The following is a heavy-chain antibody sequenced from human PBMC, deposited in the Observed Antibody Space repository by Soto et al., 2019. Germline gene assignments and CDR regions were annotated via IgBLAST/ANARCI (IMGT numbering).Heavy chain of an antibody. Sequence: SETLSLTCAVYVGSCSGYYWSWIRQPPGKGLEWIGEINHSGSTNYNPSLKSRVTISVDTSKNQFSLKLSSVTAADTAVYYCARDPLRYFDWLPHGYFDYWGQGTLVTVSS. CDR3: ARDPLRYFDWLPHGYFDY. V-gene: IGHV4-34*01. D-gene: IGHD3-9*01. J-gene: IGHJ4*02. CDR2: INHSGST. CDR1: VGSCSGYY.